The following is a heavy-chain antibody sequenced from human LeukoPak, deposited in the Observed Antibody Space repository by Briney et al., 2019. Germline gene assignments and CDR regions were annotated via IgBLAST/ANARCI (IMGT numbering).Heavy chain of an antibody. CDR3: ARDGLLWFGELSAAFDI. D-gene: IGHD3-10*01. CDR2: IYTSGST. Sequence: PSETLSLTCTVSGGSISSYYWSWIRQPAGKGLEWIGCIYTSGSTNYNPSLKSRVTMSVDTSKNQFSLKLSSVTAADTAVYYCARDGLLWFGELSAAFDIWGQGTMVTVSS. J-gene: IGHJ3*02. CDR1: GGSISSYY. V-gene: IGHV4-4*07.